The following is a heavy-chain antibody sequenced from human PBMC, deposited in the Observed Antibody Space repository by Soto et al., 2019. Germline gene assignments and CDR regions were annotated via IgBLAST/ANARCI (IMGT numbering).Heavy chain of an antibody. V-gene: IGHV3-48*01. Sequence: GGSLELSCAVSGFTFSSYGMNLVRQAPGKGLEWISYISGSSTTIHYADSVKGRFTVSRDNAKNSLYLQMNSVRAEDTAVYYCAIYYESYGEHRDLHAYSRQRSSDL. CDR2: ISGSSTTI. CDR3: AIYYESYGEHRDLHAYSRQRSSDL. D-gene: IGHD3-16*01. J-gene: IGHJ2*01. CDR1: GFTFSSYG.